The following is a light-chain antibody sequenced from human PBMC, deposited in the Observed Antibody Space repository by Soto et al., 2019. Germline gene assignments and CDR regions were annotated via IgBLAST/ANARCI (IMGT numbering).Light chain of an antibody. Sequence: QSVLTQPPSASGTPGQRVTISCSGSSSNIGSNYVYWYQQLPGTVPQLLIYRNSERPSGVPDRFSGSKSGTSASLAISGLRSEDEADSYCAAWDDSLSGVVFGGGPKLTVL. J-gene: IGLJ2*01. CDR3: AAWDDSLSGVV. V-gene: IGLV1-47*01. CDR2: RNS. CDR1: SSNIGSNY.